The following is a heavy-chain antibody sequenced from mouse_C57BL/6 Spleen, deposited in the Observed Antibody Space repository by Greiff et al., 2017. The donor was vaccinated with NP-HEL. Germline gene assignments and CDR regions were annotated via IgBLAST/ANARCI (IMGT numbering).Heavy chain of an antibody. J-gene: IGHJ2*01. CDR2: IDPSDSYT. CDR3: ARGSRLDY. Sequence: QVQLKQPGAELVKPGASVKLSCKASGYTFTSYWMQWVKQRPGQGLEWIGEIDPSDSYTNYNQKFKGKATLTVDTSSSTAYMQLSSLTSEDSAVYYCARGSRLDYWGQGTTLTVSS. CDR1: GYTFTSYW. V-gene: IGHV1-50*01.